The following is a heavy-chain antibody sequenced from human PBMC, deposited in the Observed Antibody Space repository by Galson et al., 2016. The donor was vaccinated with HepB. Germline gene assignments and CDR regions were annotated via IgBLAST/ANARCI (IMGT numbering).Heavy chain of an antibody. Sequence: SLRLSCAASGFTFSSCAMSWVRQAPGKGLEWVSGIRGSSGRTYYADSLKGRFTVSRDNSKNTLFLQMDSLRVEDTAVYFCAKHQREYSDYDCLDQWGQGTLVTVSS. D-gene: IGHD5-12*01. V-gene: IGHV3-23*01. CDR2: IRGSSGRT. CDR3: AKHQREYSDYDCLDQ. J-gene: IGHJ4*02. CDR1: GFTFSSCA.